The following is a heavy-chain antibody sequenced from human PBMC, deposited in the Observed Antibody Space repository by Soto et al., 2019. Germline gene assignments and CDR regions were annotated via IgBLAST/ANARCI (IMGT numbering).Heavy chain of an antibody. J-gene: IGHJ4*02. D-gene: IGHD3-22*01. CDR1: GGTFSSYA. V-gene: IGHV1-69*13. CDR2: IIPIFGTA. CDR3: ARERSGYYSLGRDCFDY. Sequence: SVKVSCKASGGTFSSYAISWVRQAPGRGLEWMGGIIPIFGTANYAQKFQGRVTITADESTSTAYMELSSLRSEDTAVYYCARERSGYYSLGRDCFDYWGQGTLVTVSS.